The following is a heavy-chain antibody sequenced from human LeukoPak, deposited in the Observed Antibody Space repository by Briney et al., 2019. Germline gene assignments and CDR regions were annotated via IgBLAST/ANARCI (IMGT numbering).Heavy chain of an antibody. V-gene: IGHV1-2*02. CDR3: ARAGLLWFGESQSPNWFDP. J-gene: IGHJ5*02. CDR2: INPNSGGT. CDR1: GYTFTGYY. Sequence: ASVKVSCKASGYTFTGYYMHWVRQAPGQGLEWMGWINPNSGGTNNAQKFQGRVTMTRDTSISTAYMELSRLRSDDTAVYYCARAGLLWFGESQSPNWFDPWGQGTLVTVSS. D-gene: IGHD3-10*01.